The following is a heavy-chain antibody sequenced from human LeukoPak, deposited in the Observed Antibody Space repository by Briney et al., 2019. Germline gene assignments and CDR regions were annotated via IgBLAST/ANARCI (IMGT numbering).Heavy chain of an antibody. J-gene: IGHJ4*02. CDR2: IYTSGST. CDR3: ARGVDEYSSSPGIDY. V-gene: IGHV4-61*02. Sequence: PSETLSLTCTVSGGSISSGSYYWSWIRQPAGKGLEWIGRIYTSGSTNYNPSLKSRVTISVDTSKNQFSLKLSSVTAADTAVYYCARGVDEYSSSPGIDYWGQGTLVTVSS. D-gene: IGHD6-6*01. CDR1: GGSISSGSYY.